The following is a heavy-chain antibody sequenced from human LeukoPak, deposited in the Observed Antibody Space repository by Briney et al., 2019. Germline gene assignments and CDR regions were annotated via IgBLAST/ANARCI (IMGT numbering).Heavy chain of an antibody. CDR2: ISGSAGST. D-gene: IGHD2-15*01. V-gene: IGHV3-23*01. J-gene: IGHJ4*02. Sequence: GGSLRLSCAAPGFTFSSYAMSWVRQAPGKGLEWVSTISGSAGSTYYADSVKGRFTISRDNSKNTLCLQMITLRAEDTAVYYCAKVRGYCSGASCYSDFDSWGQGTLVTVSS. CDR3: AKVRGYCSGASCYSDFDS. CDR1: GFTFSSYA.